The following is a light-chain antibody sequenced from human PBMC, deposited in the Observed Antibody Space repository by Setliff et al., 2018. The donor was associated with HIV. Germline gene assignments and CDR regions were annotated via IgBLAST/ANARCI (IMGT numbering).Light chain of an antibody. CDR2: LEGSGTY. J-gene: IGLJ3*02. Sequence: QPVLTQSSSASASLGSSVKLTCTLSSGHTSYIIAWHQQQSGEAPRYLMKLEGSGTYTKGSGVPDRFSGSSSGADRYLTISNLQSEDEADYYCETWDSNPRVFGGGTKVTVL. CDR1: SGHTSYI. CDR3: ETWDSNPRV. V-gene: IGLV4-60*03.